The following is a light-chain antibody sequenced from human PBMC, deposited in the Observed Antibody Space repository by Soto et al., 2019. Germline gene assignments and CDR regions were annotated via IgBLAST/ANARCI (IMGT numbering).Light chain of an antibody. Sequence: ETVLTQSPGTLSLSPGERATLSCSASQSISSGYLAWYQQRPGQAPRLLISGASNRATGIPDRFSGSGSATDFTLTISRLEPDDFGVYYCQQYGGSPLVTFGGGTKVEIK. CDR2: GAS. CDR3: QQYGGSPLVT. V-gene: IGKV3-20*01. J-gene: IGKJ4*01. CDR1: QSISSGY.